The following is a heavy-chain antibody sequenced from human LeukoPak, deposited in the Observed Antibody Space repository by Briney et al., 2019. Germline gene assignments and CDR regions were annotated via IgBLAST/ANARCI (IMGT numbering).Heavy chain of an antibody. J-gene: IGHJ3*02. Sequence: ASVKVSCKASGYTFTGYYMHWVRQAPGHGLEWMGWIKPNSGGTNYAQKFQGRVTMTRDTSISTAYMELSRLRSDDTAVYYCAILGIAVAGDYAFDIWGQGTMVTVSS. CDR3: AILGIAVAGDYAFDI. D-gene: IGHD6-19*01. CDR1: GYTFTGYY. CDR2: IKPNSGGT. V-gene: IGHV1-2*02.